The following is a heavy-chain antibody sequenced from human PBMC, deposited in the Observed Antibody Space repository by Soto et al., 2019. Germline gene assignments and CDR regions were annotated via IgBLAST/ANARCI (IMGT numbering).Heavy chain of an antibody. Sequence: GGSLRLSCAASGFTFSSYAMSWVRQAPGKGLEWVSAISGSGGSTYYADSVKGPFTISRNKSKNTVYLQMNSLRAEDTAVYYCANAFPDPYDLGAPAFDIWGQGTMVTVSS. J-gene: IGHJ3*02. V-gene: IGHV3-23*01. CDR3: ANAFPDPYDLGAPAFDI. CDR1: GFTFSSYA. CDR2: ISGSGGST. D-gene: IGHD3-16*01.